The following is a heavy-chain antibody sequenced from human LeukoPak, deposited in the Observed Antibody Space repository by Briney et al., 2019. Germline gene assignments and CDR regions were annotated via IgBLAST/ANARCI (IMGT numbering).Heavy chain of an antibody. CDR2: VFYPGST. D-gene: IGHD6-13*01. Sequence: PGGSLRLSCAASGFIFGNYWMTWVRQPPGKGLEWIGYVFYPGSTNYNPSLKSRVTMSLDTSRDQFSLRLTSVTAADTAIYYCASRPADSTWYGVFDYWSQGTLVTVSS. J-gene: IGHJ4*02. CDR1: GFIFGNYW. CDR3: ASRPADSTWYGVFDY. V-gene: IGHV4-59*01.